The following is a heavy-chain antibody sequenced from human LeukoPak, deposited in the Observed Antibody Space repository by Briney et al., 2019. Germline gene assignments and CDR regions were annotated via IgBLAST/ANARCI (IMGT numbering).Heavy chain of an antibody. CDR1: GYTFTCYG. CDR3: ARDAVGSSSFYGLGDY. D-gene: IGHD6-6*01. CDR2: ISGYNDNT. V-gene: IGHV1-18*01. Sequence: VASVKVSCKASGYTFTCYGINWVRQAPGRGLEWMGWISGYNDNTNYAQKFQGRVTMTTDTSTSTAYVELRSLRSDDTAVYYCARDAVGSSSFYGLGDYWGQGTLVTVSS. J-gene: IGHJ4*02.